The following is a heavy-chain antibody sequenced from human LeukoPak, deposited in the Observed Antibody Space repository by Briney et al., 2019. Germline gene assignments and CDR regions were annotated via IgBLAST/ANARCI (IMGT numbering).Heavy chain of an antibody. CDR1: GGSINSTNYY. D-gene: IGHD1-26*01. CDR2: IYYSGST. Sequence: SETLSLTCTVSGGSINSTNYYWGWIRQPPGKGLEWIGSIYYSGSTYYNPSLRSRVTISVDTSKNQFSLKLTSVTAADTAVYYCAHFKGGSFDFWGQGTMVTVSS. J-gene: IGHJ3*01. CDR3: AHFKGGSFDF. V-gene: IGHV4-39*01.